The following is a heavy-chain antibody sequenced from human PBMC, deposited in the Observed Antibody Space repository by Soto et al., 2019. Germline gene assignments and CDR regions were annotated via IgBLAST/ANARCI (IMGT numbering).Heavy chain of an antibody. J-gene: IGHJ4*02. Sequence: QVQLVESGGGLVKPGGSLRLSCAASGFTFSDYYMRWIRQAPGKGLEWVSYISSSGSTIYYGDSVKGRITTSRDNAKNSLSLQRNSRRAEDTAVYYCARDRGYCSGGSCYPALHYWGQGTLVTVSP. V-gene: IGHV3-11*01. CDR3: ARDRGYCSGGSCYPALHY. CDR1: GFTFSDYY. D-gene: IGHD2-15*01. CDR2: ISSSGSTI.